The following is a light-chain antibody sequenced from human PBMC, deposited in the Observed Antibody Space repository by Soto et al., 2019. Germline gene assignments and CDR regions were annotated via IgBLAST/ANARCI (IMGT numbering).Light chain of an antibody. CDR3: QQYNSYSIT. Sequence: DIQMTQSASTLSPSLGDRVTIPSGASQSISNRLAWYQQKQGKAPKVLIYDASSLESGVPSRFSGSGSATEFILTISSLQTDDFATYYCQQYNSYSITFGQGTRLEIK. CDR2: DAS. V-gene: IGKV1-5*01. J-gene: IGKJ5*01. CDR1: QSISNR.